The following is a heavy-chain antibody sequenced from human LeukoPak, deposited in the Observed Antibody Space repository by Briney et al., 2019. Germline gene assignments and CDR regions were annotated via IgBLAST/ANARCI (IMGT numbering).Heavy chain of an antibody. Sequence: GASVKVSCKASGYTFTSYGISWVRQAPGQGLEWMGWINTNTGNPTYAQGFTGRFVFSLDTSVSTAYLQISSLKAEDTAVYYCAREALIVATMGAFDIWGQGTMVTVSS. J-gene: IGHJ3*02. CDR3: AREALIVATMGAFDI. D-gene: IGHD5-12*01. CDR2: INTNTGNP. CDR1: GYTFTSYG. V-gene: IGHV7-4-1*02.